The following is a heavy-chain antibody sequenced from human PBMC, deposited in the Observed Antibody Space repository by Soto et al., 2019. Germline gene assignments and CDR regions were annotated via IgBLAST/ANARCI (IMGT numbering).Heavy chain of an antibody. CDR2: IIPIFGTA. D-gene: IGHD3-22*01. V-gene: IGHV1-69*13. J-gene: IGHJ4*02. CDR1: GGTFSSYA. Sequence: GASVKVSCKASGGTFSSYAISWVRQAPGQGLEWMGGIIPIFGTANYAQKFQGRVTITADESTSTAYMELSSLRSEDTAVYYCARERDDYYDSSGPFDYWGQGTLVSVSS. CDR3: ARERDDYYDSSGPFDY.